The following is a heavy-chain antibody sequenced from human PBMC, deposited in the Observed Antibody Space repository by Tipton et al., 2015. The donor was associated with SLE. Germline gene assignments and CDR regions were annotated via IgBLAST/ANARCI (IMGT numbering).Heavy chain of an antibody. V-gene: IGHV4-34*01. CDR2: INHSGST. CDR3: ARESIIAAAGFDY. Sequence: TLSLTCAVYGGSFSGYYWSWIRQPPGKGLEWIGEINHSGSTNYNPSLKSRVTISVDTSKNQFSLKLSSVTAADTAVYYCARESIIAAAGFDYWGQGTLVTVSS. CDR1: GGSFSGYY. J-gene: IGHJ4*02. D-gene: IGHD6-13*01.